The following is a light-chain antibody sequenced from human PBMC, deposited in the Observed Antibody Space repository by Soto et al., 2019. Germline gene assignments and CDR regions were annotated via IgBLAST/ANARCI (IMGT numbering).Light chain of an antibody. J-gene: IGKJ4*01. CDR2: AAS. V-gene: IGKV1-6*01. Sequence: AIQMTQSPSSLSASVWDRVTITFRASQGIVNDLGWYQQKPGRAPRLLIYAASSLQSGVPSRFSGSGSGTDFTLTISSLQPEDFATYYCLQDYNYPLTFGGGTKVDI. CDR1: QGIVND. CDR3: LQDYNYPLT.